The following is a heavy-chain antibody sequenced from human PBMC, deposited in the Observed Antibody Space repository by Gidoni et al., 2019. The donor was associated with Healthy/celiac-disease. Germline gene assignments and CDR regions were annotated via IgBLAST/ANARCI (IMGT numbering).Heavy chain of an antibody. V-gene: IGHV3-7*01. CDR3: ARLKKPDYGDYIFDY. J-gene: IGHJ4*02. CDR1: VFTFSRYW. Sequence: EVQLVESGGGLVQPGVSLRLSCSASVFTFSRYWMSWVRQAPGKGLEWVDNIKQDGSEKYYVDSVKGRFTISRENAKNSLYLQMNSLRAEDTAVYYCARLKKPDYGDYIFDYWGQGTLVTVSS. D-gene: IGHD4-17*01. CDR2: IKQDGSEK.